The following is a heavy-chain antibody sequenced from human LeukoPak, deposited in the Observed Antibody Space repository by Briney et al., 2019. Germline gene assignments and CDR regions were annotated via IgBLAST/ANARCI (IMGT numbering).Heavy chain of an antibody. V-gene: IGHV3-53*01. D-gene: IGHD2-21*02. CDR2: IYSGGST. CDR3: ARDRVSDCGGDCYTRYFQH. J-gene: IGHJ1*01. CDR1: GFTVSSNY. Sequence: GGSLRLSCAASGFTVSSNYMSWVRQAPGKGLEWVSVIYSGGSTYYADSVKGRFAISRDNSKNTLYLQMNSLRAEDTAVYYCARDRVSDCGGDCYTRYFQHWGQGTLVTVSS.